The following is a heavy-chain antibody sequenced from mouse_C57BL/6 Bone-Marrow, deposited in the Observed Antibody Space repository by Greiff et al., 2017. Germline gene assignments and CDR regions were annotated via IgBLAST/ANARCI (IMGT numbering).Heavy chain of an antibody. J-gene: IGHJ2*01. CDR3: ARITTVVAEYYFDY. V-gene: IGHV5-4*03. D-gene: IGHD1-1*01. CDR1: GFTFSSYA. CDR2: ISDGGSYT. Sequence: EVKLVESGGGLVKPGGSLKLSCAASGFTFSSYAMSWVRQTPEKRLEWVATISDGGSYTYYPDNVKGRFTISRDNAKNNLYLQMSHLKSEDTAMYYCARITTVVAEYYFDYWGQGTTLTVSS.